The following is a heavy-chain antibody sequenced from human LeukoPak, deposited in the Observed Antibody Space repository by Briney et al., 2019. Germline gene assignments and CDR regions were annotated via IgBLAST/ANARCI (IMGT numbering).Heavy chain of an antibody. V-gene: IGHV3-48*03. CDR2: ISSSGSTI. CDR1: GFTFSSYA. CDR3: ARAPGGSSWYYYYYMDV. Sequence: PGGSLRLSCAASGFTFSSYAMHWVRQAPGKGLEWVSYISSSGSTIYYADSVKGRFTISRDNAKNSLYLQMNSLRAEDTAVYYCARAPGGSSWYYYYYMDVWGKGTTVTVSS. J-gene: IGHJ6*03. D-gene: IGHD6-13*01.